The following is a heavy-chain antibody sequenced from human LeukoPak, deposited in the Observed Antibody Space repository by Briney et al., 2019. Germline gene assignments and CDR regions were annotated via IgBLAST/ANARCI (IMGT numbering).Heavy chain of an antibody. CDR2: ISYDGSNK. J-gene: IGHJ4*02. CDR3: ARGIVVVVAANDLIDY. CDR1: GFTFSSYA. Sequence: GGSLRLSCAASGFTFSSYAMHWVRQAPGKGLEWVAVISYDGSNKYYADSVKGRFTISRDNSKNTLYLQMNSLRTEDTAVYYCARGIVVVVAANDLIDYWGQGTLVTVSS. D-gene: IGHD2-15*01. V-gene: IGHV3-30*04.